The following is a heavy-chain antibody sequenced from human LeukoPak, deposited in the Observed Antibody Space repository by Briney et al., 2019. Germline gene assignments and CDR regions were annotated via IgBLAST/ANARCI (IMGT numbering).Heavy chain of an antibody. D-gene: IGHD3-10*01. CDR1: GGSISSSSYY. Sequence: SETLSLTCTVSGGSISSSSYYWGWIRQPPGKGLEWIGSIYYSGSTNYNPSLKSRVTISVDTSKNQFSLKLSSVTAADTAVYYCARGEGDQVRGVILFHYWGQGTLVTVSS. CDR2: IYYSGST. CDR3: ARGEGDQVRGVILFHY. V-gene: IGHV4-39*07. J-gene: IGHJ4*02.